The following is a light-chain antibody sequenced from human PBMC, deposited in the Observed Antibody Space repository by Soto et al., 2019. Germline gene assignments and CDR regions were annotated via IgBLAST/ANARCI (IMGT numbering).Light chain of an antibody. V-gene: IGKV3-20*01. CDR3: QPYDRSPKT. Sequence: EIVLTQSPGTLSLSPGERATLSCRASQSVRSSYLAWYQQKPGQAPRLLIYGASSRATGIPDRFSGSGSGRDVTRIIGRLEGDESATYYCQPYDRSPKTFGQGTKVA. CDR2: GAS. J-gene: IGKJ1*01. CDR1: QSVRSSY.